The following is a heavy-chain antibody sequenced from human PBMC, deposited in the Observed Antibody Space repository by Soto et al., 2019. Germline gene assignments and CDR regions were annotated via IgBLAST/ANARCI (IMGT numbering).Heavy chain of an antibody. CDR2: ISAYNDYT. V-gene: IGHV1-18*01. D-gene: IGHD6-13*01. CDR3: ARDPGIAAGFDY. Sequence: ASVKVCCKASVYTFISYGISWVRQAPGQGLEWMGWISAYNDYTNYAQKLQGRVTMTTDTSTSTAYMELRSLRSDDTAVYYCARDPGIAAGFDYWGQGTLVTVSS. J-gene: IGHJ4*02. CDR1: VYTFISYG.